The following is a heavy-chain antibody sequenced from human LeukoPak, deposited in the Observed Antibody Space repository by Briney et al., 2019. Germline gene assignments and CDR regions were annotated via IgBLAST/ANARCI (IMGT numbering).Heavy chain of an antibody. V-gene: IGHV4-31*03. CDR1: GGSISSGGYY. Sequence: SETLSLTCTVSGGSISSGGYYWSWIRQHPGKGLEWIGYIYYSGSTYYNPSLKSRVTISVDTSKNQFSLKLSSVTAADTAVYYCARGNPYGDPFRLDYWGQGTLVTVSS. D-gene: IGHD4-17*01. CDR3: ARGNPYGDPFRLDY. J-gene: IGHJ4*02. CDR2: IYYSGST.